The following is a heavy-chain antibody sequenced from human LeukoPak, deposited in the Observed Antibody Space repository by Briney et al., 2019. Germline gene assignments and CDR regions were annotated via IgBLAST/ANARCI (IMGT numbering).Heavy chain of an antibody. J-gene: IGHJ6*03. CDR3: ARQREHYDFWSGYSYYYYMDV. V-gene: IGHV5-51*01. CDR2: IYPGDSDT. Sequence: GESLKISCKGSGYSFTSYWIGWVRQMPGKGLEWMGIIYPGDSDTRYSPSFQGQVTISADKSISTAYLQWSSLKASDTAMYYCARQREHYDFWSGYSYYYYMDVWGKGTTVTVSS. CDR1: GYSFTSYW. D-gene: IGHD3-3*01.